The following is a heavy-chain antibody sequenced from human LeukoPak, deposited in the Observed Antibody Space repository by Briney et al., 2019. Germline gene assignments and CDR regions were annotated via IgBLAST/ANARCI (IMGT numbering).Heavy chain of an antibody. CDR2: INAGNGNT. CDR3: AAEHDYYDSSGYFN. D-gene: IGHD3-22*01. V-gene: IGHV1-3*01. Sequence: ASVKVSCKASGYTFTSYAMHWVRQAPGQRLEWMGWINAGNGNTKYSQKFQGRVTITRDMSTSTAYMELSSLRSEDTAVYYCAAEHDYYDSSGYFNWGQGTLVTVSS. J-gene: IGHJ4*02. CDR1: GYTFTSYA.